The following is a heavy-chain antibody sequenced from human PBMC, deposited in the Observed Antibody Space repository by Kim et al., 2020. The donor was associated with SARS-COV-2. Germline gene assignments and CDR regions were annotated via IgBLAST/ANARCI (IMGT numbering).Heavy chain of an antibody. CDR1: GFTFTSYA. V-gene: IGHV3-23*01. J-gene: IGHJ4*02. D-gene: IGHD1-26*01. Sequence: GGSLRLSCAASGFTFTSYAMSWVRQAPGKGLEWVSTISGRGGDTNYADSLKGRFTVSRDNSKNTLYLQTSSLRADDTAVYYCAKGLEVGPNIVLGTPFESGGKGTLVTASS. CDR3: AKGLEVGPNIVLGTPFES. CDR2: ISGRGGDT.